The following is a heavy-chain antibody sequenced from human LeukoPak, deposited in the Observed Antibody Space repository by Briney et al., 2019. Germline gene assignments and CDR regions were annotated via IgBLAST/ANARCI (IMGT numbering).Heavy chain of an antibody. Sequence: PGGSLRLSCAASGFTVSSNYMSWVRQAPGKGLEWVSVIYSGGSTYYADSVKGRFTISRDNSKNTLYLQMNSLRAEDTAVYYCARGPTMVRGVITNYWGQGTLVTVSS. V-gene: IGHV3-66*01. CDR3: ARGPTMVRGVITNY. J-gene: IGHJ4*02. CDR1: GFTVSSNY. CDR2: IYSGGST. D-gene: IGHD3-10*01.